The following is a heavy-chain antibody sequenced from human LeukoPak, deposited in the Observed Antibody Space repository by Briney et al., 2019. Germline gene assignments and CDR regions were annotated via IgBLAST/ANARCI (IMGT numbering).Heavy chain of an antibody. Sequence: GGSLRLSCAASGFTFSSTGMSWVRQAPGKGLEWVAGISYDGSNKYYADSVKGRFTISRDNSKNTLYLQMSSLRADDTAVYYCQTLAVDYWGQGTLVTVSS. J-gene: IGHJ4*02. D-gene: IGHD4-23*01. CDR3: QTLAVDY. CDR1: GFTFSSTG. CDR2: ISYDGSNK. V-gene: IGHV3-30*03.